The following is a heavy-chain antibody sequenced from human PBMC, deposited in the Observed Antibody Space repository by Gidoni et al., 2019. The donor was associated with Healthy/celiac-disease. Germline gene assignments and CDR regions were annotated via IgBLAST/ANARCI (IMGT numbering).Heavy chain of an antibody. Sequence: ELQLVESGGGLVQHGGSLRLSCAASGFTFSSYWMHWVRQSPGKGLVWVSRINSDGSSTSYADSVKGRCTISRDNAKNTLYLQMNSLRAEDTAVYYCARDSGSYVDAFDIWGQGTMVTVSS. CDR3: ARDSGSYVDAFDI. V-gene: IGHV3-74*01. J-gene: IGHJ3*02. CDR2: INSDGSST. CDR1: GFTFSSYW. D-gene: IGHD1-26*01.